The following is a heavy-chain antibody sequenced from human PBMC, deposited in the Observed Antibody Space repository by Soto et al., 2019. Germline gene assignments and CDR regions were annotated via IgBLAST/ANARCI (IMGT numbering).Heavy chain of an antibody. J-gene: IGHJ5*02. D-gene: IGHD6-19*01. CDR3: ARTGVAVPGTLGSYWFAP. CDR2: ILPLFDKA. CDR1: GGTFSSYA. Sequence: QVQLVQSGAEVKKPGSSVKVSCKASGGTFSSYAISWVRQAPGQGLEWMGGILPLFDKANYAQKFQGRVTITADKSPTTAYMELSSLRSEDTAVYYCARTGVAVPGTLGSYWFAPWGQGTLVTVSS. V-gene: IGHV1-69*06.